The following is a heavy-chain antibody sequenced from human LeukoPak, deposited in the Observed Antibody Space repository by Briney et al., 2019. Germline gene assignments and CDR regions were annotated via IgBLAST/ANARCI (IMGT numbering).Heavy chain of an antibody. D-gene: IGHD6-13*01. V-gene: IGHV3-21*01. J-gene: IGHJ5*02. CDR1: GFTFSRYS. Sequence: GGSLRLSCAASGFTFSRYSMNWVRQAPGKGLGGVSSISSSSYIYYAGSVKGPFTISRDNAKNSLYLQMNSLRAEDTAVYYCARDPVRIAAAGTNWFDPWGQGTLVTVSS. CDR3: ARDPVRIAAAGTNWFDP. CDR2: ISSSSYI.